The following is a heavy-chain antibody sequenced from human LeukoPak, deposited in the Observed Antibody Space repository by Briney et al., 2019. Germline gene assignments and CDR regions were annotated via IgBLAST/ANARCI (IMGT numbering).Heavy chain of an antibody. CDR1: GFTVSSNY. V-gene: IGHV3-53*01. J-gene: IGHJ4*02. CDR3: ARGYYYDSSGYSPGLDY. D-gene: IGHD3-22*01. CDR2: IYSGGSR. Sequence: GGSLRLSCAASGFTVSSNYMSWVRQAPGKGLEWVSVIYSGGSRYYADSVKGRFTISRDNSKNTLYLQMNSLRAEDTAVYYCARGYYYDSSGYSPGLDYWGQGTLVTVSS.